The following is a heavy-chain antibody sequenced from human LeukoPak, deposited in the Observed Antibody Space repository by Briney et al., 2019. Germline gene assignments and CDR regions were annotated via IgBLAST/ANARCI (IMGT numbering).Heavy chain of an antibody. CDR3: ARGPMQDTGFDP. CDR2: IYYSGST. D-gene: IGHD2-8*02. V-gene: IGHV4-39*01. CDR1: GGSISSSSYY. J-gene: IGHJ5*02. Sequence: NSSETLSLTCTVSGGSISSSSYYWGWIRQPPGKGLEWIGSIYYSGSTYCNPSLKSRVTISVDTSKNQFSLKLSSVTAADTAVYYCARGPMQDTGFDPWGQGTLVTVSS.